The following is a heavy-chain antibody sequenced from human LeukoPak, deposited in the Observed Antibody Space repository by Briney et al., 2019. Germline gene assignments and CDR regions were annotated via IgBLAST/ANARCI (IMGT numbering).Heavy chain of an antibody. CDR3: ARVGLGAAAGNWFDP. Sequence: GSVKVSCKASGFTFSSYGISWGRQAPGQGLEWVGWISAYNGNTNYAQKLQGRVTMTTDTSTSTAYMELRSLRSDDTAVYYCARVGLGAAAGNWFDPWGQGTLVTVSS. CDR1: GFTFSSYG. V-gene: IGHV1-18*01. J-gene: IGHJ5*02. CDR2: ISAYNGNT. D-gene: IGHD6-13*01.